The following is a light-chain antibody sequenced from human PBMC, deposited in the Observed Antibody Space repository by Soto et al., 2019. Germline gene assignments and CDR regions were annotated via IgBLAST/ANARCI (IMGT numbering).Light chain of an antibody. J-gene: IGKJ4*01. CDR1: QSIISY. V-gene: IGKV1-6*01. Sequence: AIHMTQSPSSPSASVGDRVTITCRASQSIISYLSWFQQKPGKAPKLLIFTASSLQSGVPSRFSGSGSGTDFTLTISSLQPEDFATYYCLQDYNYPFTFGRGTKVDIK. CDR3: LQDYNYPFT. CDR2: TAS.